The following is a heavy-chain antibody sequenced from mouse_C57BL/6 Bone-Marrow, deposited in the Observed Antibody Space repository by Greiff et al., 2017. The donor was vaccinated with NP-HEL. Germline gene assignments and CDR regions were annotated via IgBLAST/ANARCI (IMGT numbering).Heavy chain of an antibody. D-gene: IGHD1-1*01. J-gene: IGHJ3*01. CDR2: ISSGRSTI. CDR3: ARAYGSSFFAY. V-gene: IGHV5-17*01. Sequence: EVKVEESGGGLVKPGGSLKLSCAASGFTFSDYGMHWVRQAPEKGLEWVAYISSGRSTIYYADTVKGRFTISRDNAKNTLFLQMTSLRSEDTAMYYCARAYGSSFFAYWGQGTLVTVSA. CDR1: GFTFSDYG.